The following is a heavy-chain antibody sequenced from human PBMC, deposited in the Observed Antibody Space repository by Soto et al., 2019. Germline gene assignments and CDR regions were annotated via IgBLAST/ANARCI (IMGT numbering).Heavy chain of an antibody. J-gene: IGHJ4*02. CDR1: GYTFTSYG. CDR3: ARDKDLERTGGSAEDY. V-gene: IGHV1-18*01. CDR2: ISAYNGNT. Sequence: ASVKVSCKASGYTFTSYGIGWVRQAPGQGLEWMGWISAYNGNTNYAQKLQGRVTMTSDTSTSTAYMELRSLRSDDTAVYYCARDKDLERTGGSAEDYWGQGTLLTVSS. D-gene: IGHD1-1*01.